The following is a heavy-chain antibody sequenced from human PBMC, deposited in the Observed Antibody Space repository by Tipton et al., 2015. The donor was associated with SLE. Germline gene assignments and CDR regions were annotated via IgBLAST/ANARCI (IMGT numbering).Heavy chain of an antibody. Sequence: TLSLTCTVSGGSISPYYWSWLRQPPGKGLEWIGYIYSSGTTNYNPSLKSRVTISVDTSKNQFSLKLSSVTAADTAVYYCARMGMRNWIDPWGQGTLVTVSS. CDR3: ARMGMRNWIDP. CDR1: GGSISPYY. D-gene: IGHD7-27*01. V-gene: IGHV4-59*08. J-gene: IGHJ5*02. CDR2: IYSSGTT.